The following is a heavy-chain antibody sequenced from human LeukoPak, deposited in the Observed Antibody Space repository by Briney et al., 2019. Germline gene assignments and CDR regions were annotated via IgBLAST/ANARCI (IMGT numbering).Heavy chain of an antibody. CDR2: ISIISSYI. J-gene: IGHJ5*02. CDR1: GFTFSSYS. D-gene: IGHD4-17*01. V-gene: IGHV3-21*01. Sequence: PGGSLSLSCAASGFTFSSYSMNWVRQAPGKGLEWVSSISIISSYIYYADSVKGRFTISRDNAKNSLYLQMNSLRAEDTAVYYCAKDLRPLHYGDDPDWFDPWGQGTLVTVSS. CDR3: AKDLRPLHYGDDPDWFDP.